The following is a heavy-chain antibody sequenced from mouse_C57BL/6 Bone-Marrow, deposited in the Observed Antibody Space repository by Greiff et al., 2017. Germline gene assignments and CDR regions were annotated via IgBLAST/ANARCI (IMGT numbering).Heavy chain of an antibody. Sequence: QVHVKQSGPGLVQPSQSLSITCTVSGFSLTSYGVHWVRQSPGKGLEWLGVIWSGGSTDYNAAFISRLSISKDNSKSQVFFKMNSLQADDTAIYYCARKGGNYPWAMDYWGQGTSVTVSS. D-gene: IGHD2-1*01. J-gene: IGHJ4*01. CDR2: IWSGGST. CDR3: ARKGGNYPWAMDY. CDR1: GFSLTSYG. V-gene: IGHV2-2*01.